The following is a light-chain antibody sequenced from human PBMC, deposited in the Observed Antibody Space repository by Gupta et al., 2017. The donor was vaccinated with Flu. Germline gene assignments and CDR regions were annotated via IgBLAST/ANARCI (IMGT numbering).Light chain of an antibody. CDR1: NIGGKS. CDR3: HVWIDSPDHYV. V-gene: IGLV3-21*01. CDR2: DDS. J-gene: IGLJ1*01. Sequence: IIRGGSNIGGKSVHWYQQKPGQAPVMVIYDDSDRPSGIPERFSGSNSWNTATLTISGVEAGDEADSFCHVWIDSPDHYVFGT.